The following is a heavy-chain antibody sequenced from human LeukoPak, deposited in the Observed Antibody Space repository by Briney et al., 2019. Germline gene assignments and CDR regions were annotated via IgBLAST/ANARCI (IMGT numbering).Heavy chain of an antibody. J-gene: IGHJ4*02. Sequence: GGSLRLSCAASEFTVSSNYMSWVRQAPGKGLEWVSVIFSGDNTYYADSAKGRFTISRDNSKNTLYLHMNSLRAEDTAVYYCAGDSYVNSGSYYGDYWGQGTLVTVSS. CDR3: AGDSYVNSGSYYGDY. D-gene: IGHD1-26*01. V-gene: IGHV3-66*01. CDR1: EFTVSSNY. CDR2: IFSGDNT.